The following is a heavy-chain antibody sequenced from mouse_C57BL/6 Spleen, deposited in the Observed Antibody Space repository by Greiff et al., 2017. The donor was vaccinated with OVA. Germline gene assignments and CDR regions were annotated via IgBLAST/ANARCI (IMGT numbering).Heavy chain of an antibody. D-gene: IGHD2-4*01. CDR1: GYTFTDYE. V-gene: IGHV1-15*01. CDR2: IDPETGGT. J-gene: IGHJ2*01. CDR3: TRDDYDGRGFDY. Sequence: VQLQASGAELVRPGASVTLSCKASGYTFTDYEMHWVKQTPVHGLEWIGAIDPETGGTAYNQKFKGKAILTADKSSSTAYMELRSLTSEDSAVYYCTRDDYDGRGFDYWGQGTTLTVSS.